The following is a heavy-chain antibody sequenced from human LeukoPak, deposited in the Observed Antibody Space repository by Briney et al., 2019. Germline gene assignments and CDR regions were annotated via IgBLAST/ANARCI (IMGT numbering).Heavy chain of an antibody. V-gene: IGHV1-18*01. D-gene: IGHD2-15*01. CDR2: ISAYNGNT. Sequence: ASVKVSCKASGYTFTSYGISWVRQAPGQGIEWMGWISAYNGNTNYAQKLQGRVTMTTDTSTSTAYMELRSLRSDDTAVYYCAREQLYCSGGSCYSVSDYWGQGTLVTVSS. J-gene: IGHJ4*02. CDR3: AREQLYCSGGSCYSVSDY. CDR1: GYTFTSYG.